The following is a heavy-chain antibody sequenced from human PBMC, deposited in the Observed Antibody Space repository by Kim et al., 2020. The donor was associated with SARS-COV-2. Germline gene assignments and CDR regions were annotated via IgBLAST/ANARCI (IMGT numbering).Heavy chain of an antibody. Sequence: VEGRITISRDNSKDKLYLKMNSLRTEDTAIYYCVKEAAVTTIVVDYYFDHWGQGTLVTVSS. V-gene: IGHV3-30*02. CDR3: VKEAAVTTIVVDYYFDH. J-gene: IGHJ4*02. D-gene: IGHD3-22*01.